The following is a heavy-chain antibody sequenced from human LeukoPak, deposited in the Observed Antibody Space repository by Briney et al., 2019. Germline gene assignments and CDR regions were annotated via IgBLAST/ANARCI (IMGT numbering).Heavy chain of an antibody. CDR1: GFTFSSYA. V-gene: IGHV3-23*01. CDR3: AKVTGAYDYVWGSYRLLNFDY. CDR2: ISGSGGST. D-gene: IGHD3-16*02. Sequence: PGGSLRLSCAASGFTFSSYAMSWVRQAPGKGLEWVSAISGSGGSTHYADSVKGRFTISRDNSKNTLYLQMNSLRAEDTAVYYCAKVTGAYDYVWGSYRLLNFDYWGQGTLVTVSS. J-gene: IGHJ4*02.